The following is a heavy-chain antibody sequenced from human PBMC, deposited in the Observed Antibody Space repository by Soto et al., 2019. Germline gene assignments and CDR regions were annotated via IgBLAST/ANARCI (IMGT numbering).Heavy chain of an antibody. CDR1: GYTFTSYG. CDR3: ARAKFQSAKNWFDP. V-gene: IGHV1-18*01. J-gene: IGHJ5*02. CDR2: ISAYNGNT. D-gene: IGHD2-15*01. Sequence: ASVKVSCKASGYTFTSYGISWVRPAPGQGIEWMGWISAYNGNTNYAQKLQGRVTMTTDTSPSTAYMELRRLRSDDTSVYYCARAKFQSAKNWFDPWGKSTLGTV.